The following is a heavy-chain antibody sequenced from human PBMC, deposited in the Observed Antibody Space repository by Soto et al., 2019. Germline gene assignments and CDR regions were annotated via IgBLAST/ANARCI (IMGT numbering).Heavy chain of an antibody. J-gene: IGHJ3*02. D-gene: IGHD5-12*01. Sequence: QVQLQESGPGLVKPSQTLSLTCTVSGGSISSCGYYWSWIRQHTGKGLEWIGYIYYSGSTNYNPSHKSRVSISVDTSKHQFSRRLSSVTAADTAVYYCARVDQTHDAFDIWGPGTMVTVSS. CDR1: GGSISSCGYY. V-gene: IGHV4-31*03. CDR2: IYYSGST. CDR3: ARVDQTHDAFDI.